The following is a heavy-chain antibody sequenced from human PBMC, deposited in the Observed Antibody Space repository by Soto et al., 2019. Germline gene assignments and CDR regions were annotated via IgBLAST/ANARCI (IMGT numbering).Heavy chain of an antibody. CDR2: ISGSGGST. V-gene: IGHV3-23*01. Sequence: PGGSLRLSCAASGFTFSSYAMSWVRQAPGKGLEWVSAISGSGGSTYYADSVKGRFTISRDNSKNTLYLQMNSLRAEDTAVYYCGHSSRGAAAGTYYGMDVWGQGTTVTVSS. CDR3: GHSSRGAAAGTYYGMDV. J-gene: IGHJ6*02. CDR1: GFTFSSYA. D-gene: IGHD6-13*01.